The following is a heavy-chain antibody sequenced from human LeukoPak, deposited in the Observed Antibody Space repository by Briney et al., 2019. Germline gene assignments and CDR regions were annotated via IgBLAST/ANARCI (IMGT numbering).Heavy chain of an antibody. V-gene: IGHV3-23*01. CDR3: AKDTSIGKYCTNGVCSPFDY. CDR2: ISDSGDYT. Sequence: PGGSLRLSCAGSGFTFSSYAMSWVRQAPGQGLEWVSVISDSGDYTSYADSVRGRFTISRDNSRNTLYLQMISLRPEVTAVYYCAKDTSIGKYCTNGVCSPFDYWGQGTLVTVSS. D-gene: IGHD2-8*01. CDR1: GFTFSSYA. J-gene: IGHJ4*02.